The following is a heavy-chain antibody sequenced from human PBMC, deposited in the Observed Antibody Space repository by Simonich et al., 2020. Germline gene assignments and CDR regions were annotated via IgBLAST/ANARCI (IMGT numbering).Heavy chain of an antibody. CDR1: GYTFTGYY. D-gene: IGHD2-15*01. CDR2: INLKSGGK. Sequence: QVQLVQSGAEVKKPGASVKVSCKASGYTFTGYYMHWVRQAPGQGLEWMGRINLKSGGKNYAKKFQGRFTKPRETSISTAYMELSRLRSDDTAVYYCARDGGNCSGGSCYWYFDLWGRGTLVTVSS. J-gene: IGHJ2*01. CDR3: ARDGGNCSGGSCYWYFDL. V-gene: IGHV1-2*06.